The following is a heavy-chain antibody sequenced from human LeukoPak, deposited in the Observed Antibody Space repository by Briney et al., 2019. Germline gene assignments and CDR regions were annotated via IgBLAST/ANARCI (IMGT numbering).Heavy chain of an antibody. CDR1: GGSFSNYY. CDR2: INHSGSS. V-gene: IGHV4-34*01. D-gene: IGHD3-16*01. CDR3: ARGSQKGAPRRANPPEY. J-gene: IGHJ4*02. Sequence: PSETLSLTCAVYGGSFSNYYWSWIRQPPGKGLEWIGEINHSGSSNYNPSLKSRVTISVDTSKNQFSLKLSSVTAADTAVYYCARGSQKGAPRRANPPEYWGQGTLVTVSS.